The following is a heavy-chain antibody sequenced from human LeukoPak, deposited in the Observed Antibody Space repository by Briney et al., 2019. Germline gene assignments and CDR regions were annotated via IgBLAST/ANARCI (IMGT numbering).Heavy chain of an antibody. J-gene: IGHJ5*02. CDR3: ARVWNPDNWFDP. D-gene: IGHD1-1*01. CDR1: GYTFTSYG. Sequence: GASVTVSFKASGYTFTSYGISWLRQAPGPGMDWMGLIIAYNGNTNYAQKLQGRVTMTTDTSTSTAYMELRSLRSDDTAVYYCARVWNPDNWFDPWGQGTLLTV. V-gene: IGHV1-18*01. CDR2: IIAYNGNT.